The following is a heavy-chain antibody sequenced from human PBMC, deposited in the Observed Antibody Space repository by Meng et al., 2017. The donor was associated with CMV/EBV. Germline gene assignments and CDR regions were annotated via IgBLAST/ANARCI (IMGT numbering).Heavy chain of an antibody. V-gene: IGHV4-31*02. Sequence: LRLSCAASGFTVSGNHMSWVRQAPGKGLEWIGYIYYSGSTYYNPSLKSRVTISVDTSKNQFSLKLSSVTAADTAVYYCARRPRDGGVDYWGQGTLVTVSS. CDR2: IYYSGST. CDR1: GFTVSGNH. CDR3: ARRPRDGGVDY. D-gene: IGHD2-15*01. J-gene: IGHJ4*02.